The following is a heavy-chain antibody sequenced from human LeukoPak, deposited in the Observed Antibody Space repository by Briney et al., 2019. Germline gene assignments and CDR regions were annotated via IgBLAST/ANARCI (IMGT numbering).Heavy chain of an antibody. CDR3: ARLYCSSTSCYHFDY. V-gene: IGHV4-61*02. Sequence: SETLSLTCTVSGGSISSGGYYWSWIRQPAGKGLEWIGRIYTSGSTNYNPSLKSRVTISVDTSKNQFSLKLSSVTAADTAVYYCARLYCSSTSCYHFDYWGQGTLVTVSS. CDR1: GGSISSGGYY. CDR2: IYTSGST. J-gene: IGHJ4*02. D-gene: IGHD2-2*01.